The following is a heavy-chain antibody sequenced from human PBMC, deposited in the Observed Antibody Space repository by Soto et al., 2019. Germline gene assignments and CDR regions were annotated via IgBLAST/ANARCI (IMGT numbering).Heavy chain of an antibody. Sequence: PGESLKISCKGSGYSFISSWISWGRQMPGKGLECMGRIAPSDSYTNYSTSLQGHVTLSADKSISTAYLHWSSLKASDTAMYYCARPPGVLNAIHPDYGMDVWGQGTTVTVSS. J-gene: IGHJ6*02. V-gene: IGHV5-10-1*01. CDR3: ARPPGVLNAIHPDYGMDV. CDR2: IAPSDSYT. D-gene: IGHD2-21*01. CDR1: GYSFISSW.